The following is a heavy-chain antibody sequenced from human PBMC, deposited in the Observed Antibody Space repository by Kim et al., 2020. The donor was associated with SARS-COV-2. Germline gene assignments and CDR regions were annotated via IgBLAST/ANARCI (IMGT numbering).Heavy chain of an antibody. CDR3: ARHYPGAPRYMDV. D-gene: IGHD3-10*01. CDR1: GGSISSSGYY. J-gene: IGHJ6*03. Sequence: SETLSLTCTVSGGSISSSGYYWVWLRQPPGLGLEWIGSFSYVGSSFYNSSLKSLVTITVDTSKNQFSLKLSSVTAADTAMYYCARHYPGAPRYMDVWGKGATVTVSS. V-gene: IGHV4-39*01. CDR2: FSYVGSS.